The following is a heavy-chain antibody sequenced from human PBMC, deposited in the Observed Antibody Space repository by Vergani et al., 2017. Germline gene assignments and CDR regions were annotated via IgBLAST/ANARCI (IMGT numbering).Heavy chain of an antibody. V-gene: IGHV3-30*02. CDR3: ARDKAYGDYVLYYYYGMDV. Sequence: QVQLVESGGGVVQPGGSLRLSCAASGFTFSSYGMHWVRQAPGKGLEWVAFIRYDGSNKYYADSVKGRFTISRDNSKNTLYLQMNSLRAEDTAVYYCARDKAYGDYVLYYYYGMDVWGQGTTVTVSS. D-gene: IGHD4-17*01. CDR2: IRYDGSNK. J-gene: IGHJ6*02. CDR1: GFTFSSYG.